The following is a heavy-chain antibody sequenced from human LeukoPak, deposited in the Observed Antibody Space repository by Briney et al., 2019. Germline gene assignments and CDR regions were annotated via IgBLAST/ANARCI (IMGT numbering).Heavy chain of an antibody. Sequence: ASVKVSCKASGYTFTAYSMHWVRQAPGQGLEYMGWLNPNSGDTNYAQKFQGRVTMTRDTSMSTAYMELSGLRFDDTAIYYCARDGEVRQGHCSTTSCPVDYWGQGTLITVSS. CDR3: ARDGEVRQGHCSTTSCPVDY. CDR1: GYTFTAYS. CDR2: LNPNSGDT. D-gene: IGHD2-2*01. V-gene: IGHV1-2*02. J-gene: IGHJ4*02.